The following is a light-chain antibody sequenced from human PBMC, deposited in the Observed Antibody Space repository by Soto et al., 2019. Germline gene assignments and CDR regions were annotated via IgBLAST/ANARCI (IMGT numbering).Light chain of an antibody. CDR3: CSHAGSNTYV. J-gene: IGLJ1*01. CDR2: EDS. Sequence: QSALTQPASVSGSPGQSITISCTGISSDVGSYNLVSWHQHHPGKAPKLIIYEDSKRPSGVANRFSGSKSGNTASLTISGLQAEDEADYRCCSHAGSNTYVFGPGTKLTVL. CDR1: SSDVGSYNL. V-gene: IGLV2-23*01.